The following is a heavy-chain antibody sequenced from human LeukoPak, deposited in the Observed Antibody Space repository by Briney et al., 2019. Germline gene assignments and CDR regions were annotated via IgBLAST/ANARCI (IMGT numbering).Heavy chain of an antibody. J-gene: IGHJ4*02. CDR2: INPNTGDT. CDR1: GYTFTGYY. V-gene: IGHV1-2*02. CDR3: ARSRRVGNGEYPDY. D-gene: IGHD3-10*01. Sequence: ASVKVSCKASGYTFTGYYMRWVRKTPGQGLEWMGWINPNTGDTNYGRKFQGRVTMTRDTSINTAYMELRSLRSDDTAVYYCARSRRVGNGEYPDYWGQGTLVTVSS.